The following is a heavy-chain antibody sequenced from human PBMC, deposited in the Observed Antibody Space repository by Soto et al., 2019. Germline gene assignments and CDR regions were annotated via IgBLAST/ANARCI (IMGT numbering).Heavy chain of an antibody. Sequence: SVKVSCKASGGTFSSYAISWVRQAPGQGLEWMGGIIPIFGTANYAQKFQGRVTITADESTSTAYMELSSLRSEDTAVYYCARDCSSTSCFSPDAFDIWGQGTMVTVS. V-gene: IGHV1-69*13. CDR2: IIPIFGTA. CDR1: GGTFSSYA. D-gene: IGHD2-2*01. CDR3: ARDCSSTSCFSPDAFDI. J-gene: IGHJ3*02.